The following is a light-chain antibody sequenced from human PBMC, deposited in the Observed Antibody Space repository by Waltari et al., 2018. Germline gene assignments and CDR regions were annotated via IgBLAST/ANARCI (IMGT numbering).Light chain of an antibody. CDR2: GAS. Sequence: VTITGRASQSISEYLNWDQQKPGKAPKLLIYGASSLQSGVPSRFSGSGSGTDFTLSSTSLQPEDSATYYCQQSYSFGGGTKVEIK. CDR3: QQSYS. V-gene: IGKV1-39*01. CDR1: QSISEY. J-gene: IGKJ4*01.